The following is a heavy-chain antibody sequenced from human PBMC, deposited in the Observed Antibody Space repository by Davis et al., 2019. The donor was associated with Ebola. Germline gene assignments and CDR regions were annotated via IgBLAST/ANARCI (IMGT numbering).Heavy chain of an antibody. Sequence: GGSLRLSCAASGFTFSSYWMSWVRQAPGKGLEWVANIKQDGSEKYYVDSVKGRFIISRDNAKNSLYLQMNSLRDEDTAVYYCARAPNLLWELLSYYFDYWGQGTLVTVSS. J-gene: IGHJ4*02. CDR1: GFTFSSYW. V-gene: IGHV3-7*01. D-gene: IGHD1-26*01. CDR2: IKQDGSEK. CDR3: ARAPNLLWELLSYYFDY.